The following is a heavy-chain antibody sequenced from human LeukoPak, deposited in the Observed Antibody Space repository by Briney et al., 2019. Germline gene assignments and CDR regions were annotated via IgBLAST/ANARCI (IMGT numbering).Heavy chain of an antibody. CDR2: ISYDGSNK. V-gene: IGHV3-30*18. D-gene: IGHD3-10*01. CDR3: AKSSPRRLLWFGELFSYFDY. J-gene: IGHJ4*02. Sequence: GGSLRLSCAASGFTFSSYGMHWVRQAPGKGLEWVAVISYDGSNKYYADSVEGRFTISRDNSKNTLYLQMNSLRAEDTAVYYCAKSSPRRLLWFGELFSYFDYWGQGTLVTVSS. CDR1: GFTFSSYG.